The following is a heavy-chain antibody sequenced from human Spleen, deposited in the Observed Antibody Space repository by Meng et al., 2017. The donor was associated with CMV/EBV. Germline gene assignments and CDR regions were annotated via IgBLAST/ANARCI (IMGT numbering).Heavy chain of an antibody. CDR3: AKVLSSSSFTDDAFDI. CDR2: IRYDGSNK. CDR1: GFTFSSYG. V-gene: IGHV3-30*02. J-gene: IGHJ3*02. Sequence: GESLKISCAASGFTFSSYGMHWVRQAPGKGLEWVAFIRYDGSNKYYADSVKGRFTISRDNSKNTLYLQMNSLRAEDTAVYYCAKVLSSSSFTDDAFDIWGQGTMVTVSS. D-gene: IGHD6-6*01.